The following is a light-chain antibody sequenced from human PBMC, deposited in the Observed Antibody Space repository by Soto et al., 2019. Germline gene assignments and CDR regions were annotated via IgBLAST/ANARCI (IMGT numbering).Light chain of an antibody. Sequence: QSALTQPPSVSGSPGQSVTISCTGTSSDVGSYNRVSWYQQPPGTAPKLMIYEVSNRPSGVPDRFSGSKSGNTASLTISGLQDEDEADYYCSSYTSSSTFGVFGGGTKLTVL. CDR3: SSYTSSSTFGV. V-gene: IGLV2-18*02. CDR1: SSDVGSYNR. CDR2: EVS. J-gene: IGLJ2*01.